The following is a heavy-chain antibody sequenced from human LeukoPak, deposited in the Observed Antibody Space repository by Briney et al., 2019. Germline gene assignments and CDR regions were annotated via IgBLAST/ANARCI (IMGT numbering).Heavy chain of an antibody. CDR1: GGTFSSYA. D-gene: IGHD2-2*01. V-gene: IGHV1-69*04. J-gene: IGHJ3*02. Sequence: ASVKVSCKASGGTFSSYAISWVRQAPGQGLEWMGRIIPILGIANYAQKFQGRVTITADKSTSTAYMELSSLRSEDTAVYYCASRCSSTSCYQDDAFDIWGQGTMVTVSS. CDR2: IIPILGIA. CDR3: ASRCSSTSCYQDDAFDI.